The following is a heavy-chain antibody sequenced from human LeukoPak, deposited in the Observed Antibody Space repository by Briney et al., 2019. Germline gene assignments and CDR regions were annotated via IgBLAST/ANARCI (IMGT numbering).Heavy chain of an antibody. CDR1: GGSISTYY. D-gene: IGHD1-26*01. CDR2: SNHSGST. J-gene: IGHJ4*02. CDR3: ARGTLYVGP. Sequence: YPSETLSLTCTVSGGSISTYYWTWIRQPPGKGLEWIGESNHSGSTNYNPSFKSRVTISVDMSKNQFSLKLSSVTAADTAVYYCARGTLYVGPWGQGTLVTVSS. V-gene: IGHV4-34*01.